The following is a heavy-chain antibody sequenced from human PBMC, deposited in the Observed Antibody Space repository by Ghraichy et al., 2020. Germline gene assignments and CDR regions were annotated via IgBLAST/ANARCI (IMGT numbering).Heavy chain of an antibody. CDR1: GGSFSGYY. Sequence: SETLSLTCAVYGGSFSGYYWSWIRQPPGKGLEWIGEINHSGSTNYNPSLKSRVTISVDTSKNQFSLKLSSVTAADTAVYYCARGNAYWYFDLWPWHPGHCLL. V-gene: IGHV4-34*01. CDR2: INHSGST. J-gene: IGHJ2*01. CDR3: ARGNAYWYFDL.